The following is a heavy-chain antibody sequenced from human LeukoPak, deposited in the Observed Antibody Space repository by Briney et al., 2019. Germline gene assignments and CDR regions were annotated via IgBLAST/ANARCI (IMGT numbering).Heavy chain of an antibody. J-gene: IGHJ4*02. CDR1: GFTFSSYA. D-gene: IGHD2-2*01. CDR2: ISYDGSNK. V-gene: IGHV3-30-3*01. Sequence: GGSLRLSCAASGFTFSSYAMHWVRQAPGKGLEWVAVISYDGSNKYYADSVKGRFTISRDNSKNTLYLQMNSLRAEDTAVYYCARGRLYCSSISCYDHFDYWGQGTLVTVSS. CDR3: ARGRLYCSSISCYDHFDY.